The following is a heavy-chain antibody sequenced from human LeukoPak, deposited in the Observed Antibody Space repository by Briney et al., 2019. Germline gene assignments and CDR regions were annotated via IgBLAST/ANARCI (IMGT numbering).Heavy chain of an antibody. V-gene: IGHV3-48*01. CDR3: ARGFIGGRYYYYGMDV. Sequence: GGSLRLSCAASGFTFSSYSMNWVRQAPGKGLEWVSYISSSSSTIYYADSVKGRFTISRDNAKNSLYLQMNSLRAEDTAVYYCARGFIGGRYYYYGMDVWGQGTTVTVSS. CDR1: GFTFSSYS. D-gene: IGHD1-26*01. J-gene: IGHJ6*02. CDR2: ISSSSSTI.